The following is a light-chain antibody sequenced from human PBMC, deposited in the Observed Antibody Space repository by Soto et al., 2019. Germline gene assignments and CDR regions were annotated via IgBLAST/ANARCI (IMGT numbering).Light chain of an antibody. CDR2: DAS. CDR3: QQRGDRPPLT. J-gene: IGKJ4*01. Sequence: EIVLTQSPATLSLSPGERATLSCRASQSIRTYLAWYQQKPGQAPRLLIHDASNRATGVPARFSGSGSGTDFTLTISSLEPEDVAVYYCQQRGDRPPLTFGGGTKVEI. CDR1: QSIRTY. V-gene: IGKV3-11*01.